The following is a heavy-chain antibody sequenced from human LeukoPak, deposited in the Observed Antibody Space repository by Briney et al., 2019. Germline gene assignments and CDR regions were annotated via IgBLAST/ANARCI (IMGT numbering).Heavy chain of an antibody. V-gene: IGHV4-34*01. D-gene: IGHD6-19*01. Sequence: SETLSLTCAVYGGSFSGYYWSWIRQPPGKGLEWIGEINQSGSTNYNPSLKNRVTISVDTSKNQFSLKLSSVTAADTAVYYCARGQPLYSSGWYVNYWGQGTLVTVSS. CDR3: ARGQPLYSSGWYVNY. CDR2: INQSGST. CDR1: GGSFSGYY. J-gene: IGHJ4*02.